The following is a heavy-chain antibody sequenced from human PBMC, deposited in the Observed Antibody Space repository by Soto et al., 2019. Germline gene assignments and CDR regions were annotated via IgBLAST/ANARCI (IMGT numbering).Heavy chain of an antibody. V-gene: IGHV3-48*01. CDR2: ISSSSSTI. Sequence: GGSLRLSCAASGFTFSSYTMNWVRQAPGKGLEWVSYISSSSSTIYYADSVKGRFTISRDNAKNSLYLQMNSLRAEDTAVYYCAREYYYYYMDVWGKGTTVTVSS. CDR1: GFTFSSYT. J-gene: IGHJ6*03. CDR3: AREYYYYYMDV.